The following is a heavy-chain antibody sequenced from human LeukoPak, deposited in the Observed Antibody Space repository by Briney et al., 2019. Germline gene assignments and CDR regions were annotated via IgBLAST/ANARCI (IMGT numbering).Heavy chain of an antibody. CDR3: ARDRAGDYYFDY. D-gene: IGHD6-19*01. CDR2: IYSGGST. J-gene: IGHJ4*02. CDR1: GFTFSNYA. Sequence: GGSLRLSCAASGFTFSNYAMSWVRQAPGKGLEWVSVIYSGGSTYYADSVKGRFTISRDNSKNTLYLQMNSLRAEDTAVYYCARDRAGDYYFDYWGQGTLVTVSS. V-gene: IGHV3-66*02.